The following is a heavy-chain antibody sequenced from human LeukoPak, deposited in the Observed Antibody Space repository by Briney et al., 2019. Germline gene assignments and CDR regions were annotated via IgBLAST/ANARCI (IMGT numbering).Heavy chain of an antibody. J-gene: IGHJ4*02. D-gene: IGHD3-16*02. CDR3: ARGTGVLSLSD. V-gene: IGHV4-39*07. CDR2: IYYSGST. CDR1: GGSISSSSYY. Sequence: SETLSLTCTVSGGSISSSSYYWGWIRQPPGKGLEWIGSIYYSGSTYYNPSLKSRVTISVDTSKNQFSLKLSSVTAADTAVYYCARGTGVLSLSDWGQGTLVTVSS.